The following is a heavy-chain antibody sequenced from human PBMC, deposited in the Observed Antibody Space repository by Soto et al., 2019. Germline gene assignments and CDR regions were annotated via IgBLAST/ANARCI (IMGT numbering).Heavy chain of an antibody. CDR3: ARGGRGYCSSTSCLQPPPPFDP. CDR2: INPNSGGT. D-gene: IGHD2-2*01. V-gene: IGHV1-2*02. J-gene: IGHJ5*02. Sequence: GASVKVSCKASGYTFTGYYMHWVRQAPGQGLEWMGWINPNSGGTNYAQKFQGRVTMTRDTSISTAYMELSRLRSDDTAVYHCARGGRGYCSSTSCLQPPPPFDPWGQGTLVTVSS. CDR1: GYTFTGYY.